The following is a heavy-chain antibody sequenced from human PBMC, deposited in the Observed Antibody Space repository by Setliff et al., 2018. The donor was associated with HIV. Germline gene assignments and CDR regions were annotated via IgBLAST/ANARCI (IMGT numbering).Heavy chain of an antibody. J-gene: IGHJ6*02. CDR1: GQSFTNYD. D-gene: IGHD3-16*02. Sequence: GASVKVSCKPSGQSFTNYDIHWLRRASGQGLEWIGWMNPKSGVSGSALKFHDRVTMTRDTSTLTLYMELSSLTSDDTAVYYCARAKAVGGVIITGGLDVWGQGTTVTVSS. V-gene: IGHV1-8*01. CDR2: MNPKSGVS. CDR3: ARAKAVGGVIITGGLDV.